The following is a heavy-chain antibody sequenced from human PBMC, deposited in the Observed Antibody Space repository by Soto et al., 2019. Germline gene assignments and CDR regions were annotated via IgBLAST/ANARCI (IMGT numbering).Heavy chain of an antibody. CDR1: GYTLTSYD. Sequence: ASVTVSCTASGYTLTSYDINWVRQAPGQGLEWMGWMNPNSGNTGYAQKFQGRVTMTRNTSISTAYMELSSLRSEDTAVYYCARGRGDYDFWSGYYYYMDVWGKGTTVTVSS. D-gene: IGHD3-3*01. V-gene: IGHV1-8*01. CDR2: MNPNSGNT. CDR3: ARGRGDYDFWSGYYYYMDV. J-gene: IGHJ6*03.